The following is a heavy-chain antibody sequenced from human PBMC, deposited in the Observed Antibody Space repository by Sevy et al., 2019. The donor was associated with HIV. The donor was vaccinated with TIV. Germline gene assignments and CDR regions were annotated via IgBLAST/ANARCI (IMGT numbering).Heavy chain of an antibody. V-gene: IGHV1-2*02. CDR2: VYPNSGDT. CDR1: GYTFTAYH. D-gene: IGHD6-13*01. Sequence: ASVKVSCKTSGYTFTAYHMHWMRQAPGQGLEWMGWVYPNSGDTECAQKFQGRVTMTTDTSINTVYMELSGLRSDDTAMYYCSRETWYFANWGQGTLVTVSS. J-gene: IGHJ4*02. CDR3: SRETWYFAN.